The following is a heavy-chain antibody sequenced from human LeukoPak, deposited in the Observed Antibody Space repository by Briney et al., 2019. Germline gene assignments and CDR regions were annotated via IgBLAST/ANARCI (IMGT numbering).Heavy chain of an antibody. D-gene: IGHD2-2*01. J-gene: IGHJ3*02. CDR1: GGSISSSY. CDR2: IYTSGST. CDR3: ARDSPLQLLLQNAFDI. Sequence: PSETLSLTCTVSGGSISSSYWSWIRQPAGKGLEWIGRIYTSGSTTYNPSLKSRVTMSVDTSKNQFSLKLSSVAAADTAVYYCARDSPLQLLLQNAFDIWGQGTMVTVSS. V-gene: IGHV4-4*07.